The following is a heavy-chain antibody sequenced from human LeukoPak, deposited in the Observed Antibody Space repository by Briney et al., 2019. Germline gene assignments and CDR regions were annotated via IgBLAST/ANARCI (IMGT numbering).Heavy chain of an antibody. CDR1: GFTFNNYA. D-gene: IGHD3-9*01. V-gene: IGHV3-23*01. Sequence: PGGSLRLSCAASGFTFNNYAMSWVRQAPGEGLEWVSAILGSGRSAYYADSVKGRFTISRDNSKNSLFLQMNSLRVEDTALYYCSKWGDYDVLTGYYDPDFWGQGTLVTVSA. CDR3: SKWGDYDVLTGYYDPDF. J-gene: IGHJ4*02. CDR2: ILGSGRSA.